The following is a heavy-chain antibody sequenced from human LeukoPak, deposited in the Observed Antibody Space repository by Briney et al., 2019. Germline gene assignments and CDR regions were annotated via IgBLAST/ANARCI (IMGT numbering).Heavy chain of an antibody. CDR2: IYYSGST. CDR1: GGSISSSGYY. Sequence: PSETLSLTCTVSGGSISSSGYYWGWIRQPPGKGLEWIASIYYSGSTYYNPSLKSRVTISVDTSKNQFSLKLSSVTAADTAVYYCARALVEMATMGDAFDIWGQGTMVTVSS. V-gene: IGHV4-39*07. CDR3: ARALVEMATMGDAFDI. D-gene: IGHD5-24*01. J-gene: IGHJ3*02.